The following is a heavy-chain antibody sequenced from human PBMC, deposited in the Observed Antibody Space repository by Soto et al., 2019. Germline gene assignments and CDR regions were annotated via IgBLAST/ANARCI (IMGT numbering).Heavy chain of an antibody. V-gene: IGHV3-23*01. CDR1: GFTFTSYA. CDR2: VSASGGTT. Sequence: EVQLLESGGGLVEPGGSLRLSCAASGFTFTSYAMSWVRQAPGKGLEWVSAVSASGGTTYYADSVKGRFTISRGKSKNSLYLTMSSLRDEDTAVYYCAQAWGWFDPWCQGTLVTVSS. J-gene: IGHJ5*02. D-gene: IGHD7-27*01. CDR3: AQAWGWFDP.